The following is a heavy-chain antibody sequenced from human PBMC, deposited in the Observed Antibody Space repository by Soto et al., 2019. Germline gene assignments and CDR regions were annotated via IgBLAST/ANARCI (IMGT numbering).Heavy chain of an antibody. CDR2: IYYSGST. J-gene: IGHJ4*02. D-gene: IGHD4-17*01. Sequence: SETLSLTCTVSGGSISSYYWSWIRQPPGKGLEWIGYIYYSGSTNYNPSLKSRVTISVDTSKNQLSLKLSSVTAADTAVYYCARRYGYYFDYWGQGTLVSVSS. CDR3: ARRYGYYFDY. CDR1: GGSISSYY. V-gene: IGHV4-59*08.